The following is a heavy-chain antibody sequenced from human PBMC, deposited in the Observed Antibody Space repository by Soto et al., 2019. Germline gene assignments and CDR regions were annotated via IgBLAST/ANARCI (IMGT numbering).Heavy chain of an antibody. D-gene: IGHD2-2*01. J-gene: IGHJ4*02. Sequence: QVQLQESGPGLMQPSQTLSLTCTVSGGSIGSGGYWWSWIRQHPGRGLEWIGFVSYTGNTQYNPSLKSRVNISVVTSTKQYPLKLRSVTAADTAEYYCARGTLVWGQGTLVTVSS. CDR3: ARGTLV. V-gene: IGHV4-31*03. CDR2: VSYTGNT. CDR1: GGSIGSGGYW.